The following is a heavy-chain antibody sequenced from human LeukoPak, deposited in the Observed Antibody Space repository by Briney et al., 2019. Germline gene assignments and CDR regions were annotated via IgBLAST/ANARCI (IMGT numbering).Heavy chain of an antibody. V-gene: IGHV3-23*01. CDR3: TKEESRTLDY. J-gene: IGHJ4*02. CDR2: ISGSGGST. CDR1: GFTLSSYA. Sequence: GGSLRLSCAASGFTLSSYAMSWVRQAPGKGLEWVSAISGSGGSTYYADSVKGRFTISRDNSKNTLYLQMNSLRAEDTAVYYYTKEESRTLDYWGQGTLVTVSS.